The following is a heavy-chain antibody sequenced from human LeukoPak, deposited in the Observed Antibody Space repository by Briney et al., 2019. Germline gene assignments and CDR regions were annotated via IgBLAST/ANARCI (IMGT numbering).Heavy chain of an antibody. CDR3: ARHSSATVGSVDY. V-gene: IGHV4-59*08. J-gene: IGHJ4*02. CDR2: IYYSGST. CDR1: GGSLSSYY. Sequence: KSSETLSLTCTVSGGSLSSYYWSWIRQPPGKGLEWIGYIYYSGSTNYNPSLKSRVTISVDTSKNQFSLKLSSVTAADTAVYYCARHSSATVGSVDYWGQGTLVTVSS. D-gene: IGHD4-23*01.